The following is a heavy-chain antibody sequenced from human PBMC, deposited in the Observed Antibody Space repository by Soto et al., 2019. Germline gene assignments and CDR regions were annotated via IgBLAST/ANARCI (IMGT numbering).Heavy chain of an antibody. V-gene: IGHV3-74*01. J-gene: IGHJ4*02. CDR1: GFTFSSYW. Sequence: EVQLVESGGGLVQPGGSLRLSCAASGFTFSSYWMHWVRQATGKGLVWVSRINSDGSSTSYADSVKGRFTISRDNAKNTLYLQMNSPRAEDTAVYYCAVAVAGPTAIGYWGQGTLVTVSS. CDR2: INSDGSST. CDR3: AVAVAGPTAIGY. D-gene: IGHD6-19*01.